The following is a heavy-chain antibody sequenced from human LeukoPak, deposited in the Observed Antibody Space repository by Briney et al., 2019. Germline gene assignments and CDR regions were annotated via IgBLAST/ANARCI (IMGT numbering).Heavy chain of an antibody. Sequence: PGGSLRLSCGASGFTVNSNYMSWVRQAPGKGLEWVAFIYSGGSTYYADSVRGRFTISRHNSNNTLYLQMSSLRPGDTAVYYCARDLRSCSGSNCYEYKWFDPWGQGTLVTVSS. V-gene: IGHV3-53*04. CDR1: GFTVNSNY. J-gene: IGHJ5*02. D-gene: IGHD2-15*01. CDR2: IYSGGST. CDR3: ARDLRSCSGSNCYEYKWFDP.